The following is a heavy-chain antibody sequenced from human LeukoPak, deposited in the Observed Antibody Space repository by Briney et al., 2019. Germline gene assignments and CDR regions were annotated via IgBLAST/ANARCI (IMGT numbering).Heavy chain of an antibody. D-gene: IGHD6-6*01. J-gene: IGHJ6*03. CDR1: GGTFSSYA. CDR3: ARGPYSSSDKYYDYYYMDV. V-gene: IGHV1-69*05. Sequence: GSSVKVSCKASGGTFSSYAISWVRQAPGQGLEWMGGIIPIFGTANYAQKFQGRVTITTDESTSTAYMELSSLRSEDTAVYYCARGPYSSSDKYYDYYYMDVWGKGTTVTVSS. CDR2: IIPIFGTA.